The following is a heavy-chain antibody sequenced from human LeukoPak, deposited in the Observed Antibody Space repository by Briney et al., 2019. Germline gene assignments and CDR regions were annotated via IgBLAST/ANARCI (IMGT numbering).Heavy chain of an antibody. CDR1: GFTISYYS. D-gene: IGHD4/OR15-4a*01. Sequence: GGSLRLSCAASGFTISYYSMNWVRQAPGKGLEWVSYISSSGSTIYYADSVKGRFTISRDNAKNSLYLQMNSLRAEDTAIYYCAKERDYGPADYWGQGTLVTVSS. CDR2: ISSSGSTI. J-gene: IGHJ4*02. V-gene: IGHV3-48*04. CDR3: AKERDYGPADY.